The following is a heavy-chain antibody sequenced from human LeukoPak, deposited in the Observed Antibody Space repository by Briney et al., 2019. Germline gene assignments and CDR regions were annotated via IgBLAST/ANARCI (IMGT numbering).Heavy chain of an antibody. CDR3: TRVGTTWFHS. J-gene: IGHJ5*01. CDR2: IKSQTGGRTT. V-gene: IGHV3-15*01. D-gene: IGHD1-26*01. CDR1: GFTFSDAW. Sequence: GGPLRLSCAASGFTFSDAWMSWVRQAPGKGLEWVGRIKSQTGGRTTDYTAPVKGRFSISRDDSKNTLYLQMNSLKTEDTAAYYCTRVGTTWFHSWGQGPLVTVSS.